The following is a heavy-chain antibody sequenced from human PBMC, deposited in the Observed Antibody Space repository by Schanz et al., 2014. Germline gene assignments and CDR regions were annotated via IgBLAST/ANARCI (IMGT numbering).Heavy chain of an antibody. Sequence: VQLVESGGGLVQPGGSLRLSCAASGYTFSDHFMDWVRQAPGKGLEWVAVISYDGTNEYYAESVKGRFTISRDNSKNTLYLQMNSLRAEDTAVYYCAKQHGVIQQVSDYWGQGTLVTVSS. CDR2: ISYDGTNE. J-gene: IGHJ4*02. CDR3: AKQHGVIQQVSDY. D-gene: IGHD3-22*01. V-gene: IGHV3-30*18. CDR1: GYTFSDHF.